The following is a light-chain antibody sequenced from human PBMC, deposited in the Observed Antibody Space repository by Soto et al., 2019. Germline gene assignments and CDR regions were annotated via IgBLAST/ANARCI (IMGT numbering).Light chain of an antibody. J-gene: IGLJ2*01. Sequence: QSALTQPASVSGSPGQSITISCTGTSSDVGAYNYVSWYQQHPGNAPKLMIYGVSNRPSGVSNRFSGSKSGNTASLTISGLQAEDEAAYYCSSYTRSSPLVFGGGTKLTVL. V-gene: IGLV2-14*03. CDR1: SSDVGAYNY. CDR3: SSYTRSSPLV. CDR2: GVS.